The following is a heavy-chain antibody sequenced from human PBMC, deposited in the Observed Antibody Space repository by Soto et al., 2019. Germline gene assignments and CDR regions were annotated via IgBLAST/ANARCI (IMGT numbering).Heavy chain of an antibody. V-gene: IGHV1-3*01. D-gene: IGHD3-9*01. CDR3: ARDGFYDILTGYLDS. J-gene: IGHJ4*02. CDR1: GYTFTGYS. Sequence: QVQLVQSGAEVKKPGASVKVSCKASGYTFTGYSMHWVRQAPGQRREWMGWINGDTGDTKYSQKFQDRVTITRDTSASTAYMELSSLRSEDTAVYYCARDGFYDILTGYLDSWGQGTLVTVSS. CDR2: INGDTGDT.